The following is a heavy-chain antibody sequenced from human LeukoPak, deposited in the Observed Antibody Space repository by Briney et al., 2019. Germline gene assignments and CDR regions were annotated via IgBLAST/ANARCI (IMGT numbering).Heavy chain of an antibody. D-gene: IGHD1-14*01. V-gene: IGHV1-2*02. J-gene: IGHJ6*03. Sequence: VASVKVSCKASGYTFTGYYMHWVRQAPGQGLEWMGWINPNSGGTNYAQKFQGRVTMTRDTSISTAYMELSRLRSDDTAVYYCASGNNHTYYYYMDVWGKGTTVTVSS. CDR2: INPNSGGT. CDR1: GYTFTGYY. CDR3: ASGNNHTYYYYMDV.